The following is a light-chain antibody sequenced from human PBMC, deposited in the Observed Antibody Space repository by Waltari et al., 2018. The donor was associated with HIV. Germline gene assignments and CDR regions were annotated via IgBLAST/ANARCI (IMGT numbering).Light chain of an antibody. CDR3: QSYDTRLSGSV. J-gene: IGLJ3*02. Sequence: QSVLTQPPSVSGAPGQTVTISCTGRSSNIGAPAHFDVPWYQQLPGTAPKLLIYGNNNRPSGVPDRFSGSKSGASASLAITGLQAEDEADYYCQSYDTRLSGSVFGGGTKLTVL. CDR2: GNN. CDR1: SSNIGAPAHFD. V-gene: IGLV1-40*01.